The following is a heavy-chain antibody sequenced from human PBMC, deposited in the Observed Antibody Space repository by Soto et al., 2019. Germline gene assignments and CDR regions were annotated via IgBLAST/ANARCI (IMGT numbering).Heavy chain of an antibody. V-gene: IGHV4-4*07. Sequence: SETLSLTCTVSGGSISSYYWSCIRQPAGKGLEGIGRIYTSGSTNYNPSLKSRVTMSVDTSKNQFSLRLNSVTAADTAVYFCASSKYAVVAGSVWFDTWGQGTLVTVYS. J-gene: IGHJ5*02. CDR2: IYTSGST. D-gene: IGHD2-21*01. CDR1: GGSISSYY. CDR3: ASSKYAVVAGSVWFDT.